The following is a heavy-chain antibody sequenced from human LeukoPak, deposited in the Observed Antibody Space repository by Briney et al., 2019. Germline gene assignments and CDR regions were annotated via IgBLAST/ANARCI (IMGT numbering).Heavy chain of an antibody. CDR3: AKVPILGYCSGGSCRNFDY. V-gene: IGHV3-23*01. Sequence: GGSLRLSCEASGLNFSNFGMSWVRQAPGKGLEWVSAMSGSGGSTYYADSVKGRFTISRGNSKNTLYLQMNSLRAEDTAVYYCAKVPILGYCSGGSCRNFDYWGQGTLVTVSS. CDR2: MSGSGGST. J-gene: IGHJ4*02. CDR1: GLNFSNFG. D-gene: IGHD2-15*01.